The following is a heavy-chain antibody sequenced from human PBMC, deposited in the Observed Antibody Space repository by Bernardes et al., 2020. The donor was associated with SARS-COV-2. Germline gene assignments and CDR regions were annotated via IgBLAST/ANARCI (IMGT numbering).Heavy chain of an antibody. J-gene: IGHJ6*02. CDR2: ISYDGSNK. CDR3: ARDLKVYDILTGYYPARRYYYYYGMDV. V-gene: IGHV3-30*03. CDR1: GFTFSGYG. D-gene: IGHD3-9*01. Sequence: GGSLRLSCAASGFTFSGYGMHWVRQAPGKGLEWVAVISYDGSNKYYADSVKGRFTISRDNSKNTLYLQMNSLRAEDTAVYYCARDLKVYDILTGYYPARRYYYYYGMDVWGQGTTVTVSS.